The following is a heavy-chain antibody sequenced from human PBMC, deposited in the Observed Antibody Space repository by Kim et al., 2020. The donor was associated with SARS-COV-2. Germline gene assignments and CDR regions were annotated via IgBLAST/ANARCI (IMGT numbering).Heavy chain of an antibody. J-gene: IGHJ6*02. CDR1: GFTFSSYA. D-gene: IGHD3-10*01. CDR3: ARAMGGGYYYGMDV. Sequence: GGSLRLSCAASGFTFSSYAMHWVRQAPGKGLEWVAVISYDGSNKYYADSVKGRFTISRDNSKNTLYLQMNSLRAEDTAVYYCARAMGGGYYYGMDVWGQGTTVTVSS. CDR2: ISYDGSNK. V-gene: IGHV3-30-3*01.